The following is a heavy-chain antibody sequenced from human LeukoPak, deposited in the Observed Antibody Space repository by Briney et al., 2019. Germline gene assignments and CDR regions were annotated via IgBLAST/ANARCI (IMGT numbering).Heavy chain of an antibody. Sequence: SETLSLTCTVSGGSISSSTYYWSWIRQPPGKGLEWIGYIYYSGSTNYNPSLKSRVTISVDTSKNQFSLKLISVTAADTAVYYCATSDSSGYYFDYWGQGTLVTVSS. J-gene: IGHJ4*02. CDR3: ATSDSSGYYFDY. CDR2: IYYSGST. V-gene: IGHV4-61*01. CDR1: GGSISSSTYY. D-gene: IGHD3-22*01.